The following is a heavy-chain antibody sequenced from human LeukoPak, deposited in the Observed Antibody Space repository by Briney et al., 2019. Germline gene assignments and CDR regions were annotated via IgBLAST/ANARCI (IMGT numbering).Heavy chain of an antibody. V-gene: IGHV4-34*01. CDR3: ARDIHPRNYYDSSGYQASGAFDI. D-gene: IGHD3-22*01. J-gene: IGHJ3*02. Sequence: SETLSLTCAVYGGSFSGYYWSWIRQPPGKGLEWIGEINHSGSTNYNPSLKSRVTISVDTSKNQFSLKLSSVTAADTAVYYCARDIHPRNYYDSSGYQASGAFDIWGQGTMVTVSS. CDR1: GGSFSGYY. CDR2: INHSGST.